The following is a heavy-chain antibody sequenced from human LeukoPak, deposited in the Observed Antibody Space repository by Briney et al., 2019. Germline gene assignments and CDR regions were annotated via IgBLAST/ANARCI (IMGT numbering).Heavy chain of an antibody. CDR3: AKAFQASKGWEFPGFDY. D-gene: IGHD1-26*01. CDR2: ISGSGGST. Sequence: GGSLRLSCAASGFTFSSYAMSWVRQAPGKGLEWVSAISGSGGSTYYADSVKGRFTISRDNSKNTLYLQMNSLRAEDTAVYYCAKAFQASKGWEFPGFDYWGQGTLVTVSS. CDR1: GFTFSSYA. J-gene: IGHJ4*02. V-gene: IGHV3-23*01.